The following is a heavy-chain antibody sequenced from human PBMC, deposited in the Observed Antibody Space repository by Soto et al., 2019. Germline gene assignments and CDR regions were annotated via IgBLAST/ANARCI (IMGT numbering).Heavy chain of an antibody. D-gene: IGHD4-17*01. V-gene: IGHV3-30*18. J-gene: IGHJ6*02. CDR3: AKDSGDYGDQYYYYYYGMDV. CDR1: GFTFSSYG. Sequence: PXGSLRLSCAASGFTFSSYGMHWVRQAPGKGLEWVAVISYDVSNKYYADSVKGRFTISRDNSKNTLYLQMNSLRAEDTAVYYCAKDSGDYGDQYYYYYYGMDVWGQGTTVTVSS. CDR2: ISYDVSNK.